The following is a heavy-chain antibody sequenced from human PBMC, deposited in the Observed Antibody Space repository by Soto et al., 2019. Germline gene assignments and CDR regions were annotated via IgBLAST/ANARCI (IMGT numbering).Heavy chain of an antibody. V-gene: IGHV1-69*06. Sequence: ASVKVSCKASGGTFSSYAISWVRQAPGQGLEWMRGIIPIFGTANYAQKFQGRVTITADKSTSTAYMELSSLRSEDTAVYYCESVLRYFACLLPPRHYYYGMTFWAQGTRVTFS. CDR2: IIPIFGTA. CDR1: GGTFSSYA. D-gene: IGHD3-9*01. J-gene: IGHJ6*02. CDR3: ESVLRYFACLLPPRHYYYGMTF.